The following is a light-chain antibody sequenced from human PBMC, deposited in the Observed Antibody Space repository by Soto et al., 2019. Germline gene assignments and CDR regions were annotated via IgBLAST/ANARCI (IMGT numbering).Light chain of an antibody. V-gene: IGLV2-8*01. J-gene: IGLJ2*01. CDR1: SSDVGGYSY. CDR3: GSYAGGNKFVV. CDR2: EVT. Sequence: QSVLTQPPSASGSPGQSVTISCTGTSSDVGGYSYVSWYQQHPGKAPKLMIYEVTKRPSGVPDRFSGPKSGNTASLTVSGLQGDDEADYYCGSYAGGNKFVVFGGGTKLTVL.